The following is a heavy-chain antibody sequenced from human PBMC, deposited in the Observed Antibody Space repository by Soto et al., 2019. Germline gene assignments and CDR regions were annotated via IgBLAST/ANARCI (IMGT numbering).Heavy chain of an antibody. CDR2: IRSKANSYAT. D-gene: IGHD6-13*01. CDR3: TRRKDLQYSSSWTPSFYGMDV. J-gene: IGHJ6*02. V-gene: IGHV3-73*02. CDR1: GFTFSGSA. Sequence: EVQLVESGGGLVQPGGSLKLSCAASGFTFSGSAMHWVRQASGKGLEWVGRIRSKANSYATAYAASVKGRFTISRDDSKNTAYLQMNSLKTEDTAVYYCTRRKDLQYSSSWTPSFYGMDVWGQGTTVTVSS.